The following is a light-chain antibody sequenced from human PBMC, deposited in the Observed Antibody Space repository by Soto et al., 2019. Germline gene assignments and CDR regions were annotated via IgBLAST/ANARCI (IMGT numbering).Light chain of an antibody. Sequence: EIVMTQSPATLSVSPGDRGTLSCRASQSVSSNLAWYQQKPGQAPRLLIYGASTRATGIPARFSGSGSGTEFTLTISSLQSEDSAVYYCQQYNNWPWTFGQGTKVEIK. CDR3: QQYNNWPWT. CDR2: GAS. J-gene: IGKJ1*01. V-gene: IGKV3-15*01. CDR1: QSVSSN.